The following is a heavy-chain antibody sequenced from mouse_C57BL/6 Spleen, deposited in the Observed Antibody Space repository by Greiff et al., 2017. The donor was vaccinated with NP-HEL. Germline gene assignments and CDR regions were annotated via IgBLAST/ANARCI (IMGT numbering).Heavy chain of an antibody. V-gene: IGHV1-5*01. J-gene: IGHJ3*01. CDR1: GYTFTSYW. D-gene: IGHD1-1*01. Sequence: VQLQQSGTVLARPGASVKMSCKTSGYTFTSYWMHWVKQRPGQGLEWIGAIYPGNSDTSYNQKFKGKAKLTAVTSASTAYMELSSLTNEDSAVYYCTNYYGSSLAYWGQGTLVTVSA. CDR3: TNYYGSSLAY. CDR2: IYPGNSDT.